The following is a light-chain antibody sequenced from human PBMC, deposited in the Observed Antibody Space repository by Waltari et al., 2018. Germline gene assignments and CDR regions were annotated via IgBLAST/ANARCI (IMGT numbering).Light chain of an antibody. V-gene: IGLV3-21*04. CDR1: NIGTYR. J-gene: IGLJ1*01. Sequence: SYVVTQPPSVSVAPVETATITCGGVNIGTYRLHWYQQKAGQAPVLVIFYDRDRPSGIPDRFSGSNSGNTATLTISRVEAGDEARYYCHVWHPHVDPGVFGTGTEVTVL. CDR2: YDR. CDR3: HVWHPHVDPGV.